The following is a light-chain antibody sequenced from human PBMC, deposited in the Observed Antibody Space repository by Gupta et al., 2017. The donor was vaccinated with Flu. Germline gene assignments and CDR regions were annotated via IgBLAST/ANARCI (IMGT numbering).Light chain of an antibody. V-gene: IGLV2-14*01. CDR2: EVT. CDR3: SSFTTSNTLV. Sequence: ASGSGSPGQSITISCTATSSDVGGYNYVSWFQQHPGKAPKLMIYEVTNRPSGVSNRFSGSKSGYTASLTISGLQAEDEAYYYCSSFTTSNTLVFGGGTKLTVL. J-gene: IGLJ3*02. CDR1: SSDVGGYNY.